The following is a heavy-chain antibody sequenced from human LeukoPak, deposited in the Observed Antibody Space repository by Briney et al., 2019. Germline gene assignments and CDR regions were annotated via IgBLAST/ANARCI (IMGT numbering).Heavy chain of an antibody. CDR3: ARGVGGGSLNWFDP. D-gene: IGHD2-15*01. CDR1: GGSISSGGYS. J-gene: IGHJ5*02. Sequence: PSETLSLTCAVSGGSISSGGYSWSWIRQPPGKGLEWIGYIYHSGSTYYNPSLKSRVTISVNRSKNQFSLKLSSVTAADTAVYYCARGVGGGSLNWFDPWGQGTLVTVSS. CDR2: IYHSGST. V-gene: IGHV4-30-2*01.